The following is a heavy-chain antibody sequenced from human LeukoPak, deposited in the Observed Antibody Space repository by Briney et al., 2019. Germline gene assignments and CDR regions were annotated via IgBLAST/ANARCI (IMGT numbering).Heavy chain of an antibody. Sequence: RGSLRLSCVASGFTFRGYGMHWVRQAPGKGLEWLSLLWYDGSNEYYADSVKGRFTISRDNSKNTLYLQMNSLRAEDTAVYYCAKGTTTGPRSVYHYMDVWGKGTTVTVSS. J-gene: IGHJ6*03. V-gene: IGHV3-33*06. CDR1: GFTFRGYG. CDR2: LWYDGSNE. D-gene: IGHD4-17*01. CDR3: AKGTTTGPRSVYHYMDV.